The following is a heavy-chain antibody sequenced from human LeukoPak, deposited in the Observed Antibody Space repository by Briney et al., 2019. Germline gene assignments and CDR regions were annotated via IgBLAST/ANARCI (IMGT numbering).Heavy chain of an antibody. CDR3: ARVCRDGYLMDY. J-gene: IGHJ4*02. CDR1: GGTFSSYT. Sequence: SVKVSCKASGGTFSSYTISWVRQAPGQGLEWMGRIIPILGIANYAQKFQGRVTITTDESTSTAYMELSSLRSEDTAVYYCARVCRDGYLMDYWGQGTLVTVSS. V-gene: IGHV1-69*16. CDR2: IIPILGIA. D-gene: IGHD5-24*01.